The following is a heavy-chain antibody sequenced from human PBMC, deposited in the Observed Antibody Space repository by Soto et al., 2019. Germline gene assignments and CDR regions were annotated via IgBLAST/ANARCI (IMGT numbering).Heavy chain of an antibody. Sequence: HPGGSLRLSCAASGFTFSSYAMSWVRQAPGKGLEWVSAISGSGGSTYYADSVKGRFTISRDNSKNTLYLQMNSLRAEDTAVYYCAKRRMRIAARLHYYYGMDVWGQGTTVTVSS. D-gene: IGHD6-6*01. J-gene: IGHJ6*02. CDR2: ISGSGGST. CDR3: AKRRMRIAARLHYYYGMDV. V-gene: IGHV3-23*01. CDR1: GFTFSSYA.